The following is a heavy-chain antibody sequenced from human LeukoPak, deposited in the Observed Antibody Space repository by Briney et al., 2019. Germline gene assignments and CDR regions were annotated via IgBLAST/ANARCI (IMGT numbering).Heavy chain of an antibody. J-gene: IGHJ4*02. V-gene: IGHV1-46*01. CDR1: GYTFTTYY. CDR2: INPSSGVT. CDR3: ARDLLTTRFDS. Sequence: ASVKVSCKASGYTFTTYYVHWVRQAPGQGLEWMGIINPSSGVTDYTEKFQGRVTMTRDTSTSTVYMQLSSLRSEDTAVYYCARDLLTTRFDSWGQGTLVTVSS. D-gene: IGHD1/OR15-1a*01.